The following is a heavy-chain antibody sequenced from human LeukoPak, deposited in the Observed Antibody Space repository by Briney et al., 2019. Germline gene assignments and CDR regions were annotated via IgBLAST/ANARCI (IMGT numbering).Heavy chain of an antibody. Sequence: SETPSLTCTVSGGSISSYYWSWIRQPPGKGLEWIGYIYYTGNTNYNPSLKSRVTISVDTSKNQFSLNLSSVTAADTAIYYCARLGGATSPFGYWGQGTLVTVSS. D-gene: IGHD1-26*01. CDR2: IYYTGNT. J-gene: IGHJ4*02. CDR3: ARLGGATSPFGY. V-gene: IGHV4-59*08. CDR1: GGSISSYY.